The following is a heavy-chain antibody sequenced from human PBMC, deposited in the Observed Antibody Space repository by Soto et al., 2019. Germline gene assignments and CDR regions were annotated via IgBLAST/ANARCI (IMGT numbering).Heavy chain of an antibody. CDR1: GYTFTSYA. CDR2: INAGNGNT. Sequence: ASVKVSCKASGYTFTSYAMHWVRQAPGQRLEWMGWINAGNGNTKYSQKFQGRVTITRDTSASTAYMELSSLRSEDTAVYYCARDTRSSWYYIDFWGQGTRVTVSS. J-gene: IGHJ4*02. V-gene: IGHV1-3*01. CDR3: ARDTRSSWYYIDF. D-gene: IGHD6-13*01.